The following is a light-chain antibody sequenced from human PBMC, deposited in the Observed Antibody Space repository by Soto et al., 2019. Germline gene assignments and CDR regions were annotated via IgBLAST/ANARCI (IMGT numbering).Light chain of an antibody. Sequence: EIVLTQSPATPSLSPGERATLSCRASQTVRSRLAWYQQKPGQGPRLLIYDASNRATGIPARFSGSGSGTDFTLTISSLEPEDFAVYYCQQWRTFGQGTKVDIK. CDR2: DAS. V-gene: IGKV3-11*01. CDR3: QQWRT. J-gene: IGKJ1*01. CDR1: QTVRSR.